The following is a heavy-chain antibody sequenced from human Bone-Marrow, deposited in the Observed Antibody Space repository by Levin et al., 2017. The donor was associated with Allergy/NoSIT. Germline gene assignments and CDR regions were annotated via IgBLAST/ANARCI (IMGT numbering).Heavy chain of an antibody. V-gene: IGHV4-59*01. CDR3: ARIVGWWLEPSI. CDR2: YYSGST. D-gene: IGHD2-21*02. CDR1: GGSLSSYF. J-gene: IGHJ3*02. Sequence: GSLRLSCTVSGGSLSSYFWSWIRQPPGKGLEWIGYYYSGSTNYNPSLKSRVTISVDTTKNQFSLKLSSVTAADTAVYYCARIVGWWLEPSIWGQGTMVTVSS.